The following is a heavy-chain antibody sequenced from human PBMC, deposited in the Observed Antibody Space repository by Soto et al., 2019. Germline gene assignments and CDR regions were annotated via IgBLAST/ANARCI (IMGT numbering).Heavy chain of an antibody. V-gene: IGHV5-10-1*03. D-gene: IGHD2-8*02. CDR2: IDPYDSST. J-gene: IGHJ3*01. Sequence: EVQLVQSGAGVKKPGESLRISCHGSGYNFTNDWISWVRQMPGKGLEWVGRIDPYDSSTDYSPSFQGHVTMSVDKSIDTAYLHWSSLKASDTAMFYCARLVDTSLLSWGQGTMVPVSS. CDR3: ARLVDTSLLS. CDR1: GYNFTNDW.